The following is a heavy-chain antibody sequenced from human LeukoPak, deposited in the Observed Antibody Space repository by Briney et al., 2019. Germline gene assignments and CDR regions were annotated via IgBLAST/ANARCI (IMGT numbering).Heavy chain of an antibody. V-gene: IGHV4-39*07. CDR2: IHYSGST. Sequence: SETLSLTCSVSGGSTRTSTSYWGWVRQPPGKGLEWIGSIHYSGSTYKNPSLKSRVTISMDTSGSQFSLKVTSLTAADSAVYFCARESSFSRYFMDVWGRGTTVTVSS. D-gene: IGHD3-16*02. CDR1: GGSTRTSTSY. J-gene: IGHJ6*03. CDR3: ARESSFSRYFMDV.